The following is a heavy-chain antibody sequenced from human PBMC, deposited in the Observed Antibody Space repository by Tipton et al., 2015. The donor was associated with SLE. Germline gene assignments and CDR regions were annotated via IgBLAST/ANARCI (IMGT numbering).Heavy chain of an antibody. J-gene: IGHJ4*02. V-gene: IGHV4-34*01. CDR2: INHSGSS. CDR1: GGSFSGYY. D-gene: IGHD5-24*01. CDR3: AIGRDGYNVDF. Sequence: LRLSCAVYGGSFSGYYWNWIRQPPGKGLEWIGEINHSGSSNYNPSLKSRVTISVDTSKNQFSLKLTSVTAADTAVYYCAIGRDGYNVDFWGQGTLVTVSS.